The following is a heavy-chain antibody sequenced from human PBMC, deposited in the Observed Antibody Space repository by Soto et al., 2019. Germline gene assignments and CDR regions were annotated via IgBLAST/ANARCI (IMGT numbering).Heavy chain of an antibody. J-gene: IGHJ4*02. CDR1: GFTFSSYA. CDR3: APIGGAGQWLVRGFDY. CDR2: ISGSGGST. V-gene: IGHV3-23*01. D-gene: IGHD6-19*01. Sequence: EVQLLESGGGLVQPGGSLRLSCAASGFTFSSYAMSWVRQAPGKGLEWVSAISGSGGSTYYADSVKGRFTISRDNSKNTPYLQLNSLRAEDTAVYYCAPIGGAGQWLVRGFDYWGQGTLVTVSS.